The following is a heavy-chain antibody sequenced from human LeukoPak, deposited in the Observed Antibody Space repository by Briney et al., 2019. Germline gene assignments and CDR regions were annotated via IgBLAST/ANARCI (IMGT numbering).Heavy chain of an antibody. J-gene: IGHJ4*02. V-gene: IGHV3-15*01. CDR1: GFTFSSYW. CDR2: IKSKTDGGTT. Sequence: RSGGSLRLSCAASGFTFSSYWMSWVRQAPGKGLEWVGRIKSKTDGGTTDYAAPVKGRFTISRDDSKNTLYLQMNSLKTEDTAVYYCTTIKRRGMAPLDYWGQGTLVTVSS. CDR3: TTIKRRGMAPLDY. D-gene: IGHD6-13*01.